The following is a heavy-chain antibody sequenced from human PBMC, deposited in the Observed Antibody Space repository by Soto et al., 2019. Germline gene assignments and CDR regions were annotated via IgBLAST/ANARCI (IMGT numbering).Heavy chain of an antibody. CDR3: VGPYSRSWWLLDY. J-gene: IGHJ4*02. Sequence: QAGGSLRLSCAASGFTFGSNWMHWVRQAPGKGLVWVSRISSDGSRTSYADSVRGRFTISRDNAKNTLYLQMSSLRAEDTAVYYCVGPYSRSWWLLDYWGQGTLVTVSS. D-gene: IGHD6-13*01. CDR2: ISSDGSRT. CDR1: GFTFGSNW. V-gene: IGHV3-74*01.